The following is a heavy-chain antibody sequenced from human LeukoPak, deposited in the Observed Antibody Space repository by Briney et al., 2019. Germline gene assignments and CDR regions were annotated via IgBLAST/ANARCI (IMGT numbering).Heavy chain of an antibody. V-gene: IGHV4-61*02. CDR3: ARGEPIVDTWFDS. J-gene: IGHJ5*01. CDR1: GGSMIGDVSY. D-gene: IGHD1-14*01. CDR2: LYTTGST. Sequence: PSETLSLTCTVSGGSMIGDVSYWNWIRQPAGKGLEWIGRLYTTGSTIYNPSLKSRASISAEMSKNQFSLRLQAVTAADTAVYLCARGEPIVDTWFDSWGQGTLVTVSS.